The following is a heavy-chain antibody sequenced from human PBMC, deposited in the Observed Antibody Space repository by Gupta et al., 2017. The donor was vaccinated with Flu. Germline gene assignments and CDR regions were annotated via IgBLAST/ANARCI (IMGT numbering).Heavy chain of an antibody. V-gene: IGHV1-2*02. CDR2: INTNSGGT. Sequence: QVQLVQSGAEVKKPGASVKVSCKASGYTCTGYYMHWVRQAPGQGLELMGGINTNSGGTNYAKKFQCRGTMTRDTSIRTAYRELGMLRSEEPAVXDXERVNYXIASGLLAYYFDYGGQGTLVTVYS. J-gene: IGHJ4*02. CDR3: ERVNYXIASGLLAYYFDY. D-gene: IGHD6-6*01. CDR1: GYTCTGYY.